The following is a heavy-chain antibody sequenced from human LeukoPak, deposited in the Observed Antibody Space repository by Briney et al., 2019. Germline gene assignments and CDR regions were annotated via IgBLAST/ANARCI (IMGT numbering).Heavy chain of an antibody. J-gene: IGHJ5*02. CDR1: GCPISSSSYY. V-gene: IGHV4-39*01. D-gene: IGHD3-3*01. CDR3: ARHYYDFWSGYLDWFDP. CDR2: IYYSGST. Sequence: SETLSLTCTVPGCPISSSSYYWGWIRQPPGKGLEWLGSIYYSGSTYYNPSLKSRVTISVDTSKNQFSLKLSSVTAADTAVYYCARHYYDFWSGYLDWFDPWGQGTLVTVSS.